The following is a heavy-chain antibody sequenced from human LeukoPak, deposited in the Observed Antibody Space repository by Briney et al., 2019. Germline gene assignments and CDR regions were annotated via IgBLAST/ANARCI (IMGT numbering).Heavy chain of an antibody. V-gene: IGHV3-23*01. Sequence: QSGGSLRLSCAASGFTFSSYAMSWVRQAPGKGLEWVSAISGSGGSTYYADSVKGRFTISRDNAKNTPYLQMNSLRAEDTAVYYCARPVVPAASLFDPWGQGTLVTVSS. J-gene: IGHJ5*02. CDR1: GFTFSSYA. CDR2: ISGSGGST. D-gene: IGHD2-2*01. CDR3: ARPVVPAASLFDP.